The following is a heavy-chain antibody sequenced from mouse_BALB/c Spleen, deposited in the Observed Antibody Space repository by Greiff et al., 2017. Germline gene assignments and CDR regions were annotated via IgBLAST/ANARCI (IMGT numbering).Heavy chain of an antibody. V-gene: IGHV1-69*02. CDR1: GYTFTSYW. CDR3: ARKLFYYFDY. CDR2: IDPSDSYT. Sequence: VKLQQPGAELVKPGASVKLSCKASGYTFTSYWMHWVKQRPGQGLEWIGEIDPSDSYTNYNQKFKGKATLTVDKSSSTAYMQLSSLTSEDSAVYYCARKLFYYFDYWGQGTTLTVSS. D-gene: IGHD1-3*01. J-gene: IGHJ2*01.